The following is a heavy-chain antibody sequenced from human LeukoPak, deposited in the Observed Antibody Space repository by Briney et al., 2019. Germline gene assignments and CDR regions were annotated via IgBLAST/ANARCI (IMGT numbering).Heavy chain of an antibody. CDR2: IRGGGAGA. D-gene: IGHD3-16*01. CDR3: AKCAQSYGNDAFDL. Sequence: GGSLRLSCAASEFTFGNFAMSWVRQAPGKGLEWVSYIRGGGAGALYADSVKGRFTVSRDNSRSTLYLQMISLRVEDTAVYYCAKCAQSYGNDAFDLWGPGTMVTVSS. CDR1: EFTFGNFA. V-gene: IGHV3-23*01. J-gene: IGHJ3*01.